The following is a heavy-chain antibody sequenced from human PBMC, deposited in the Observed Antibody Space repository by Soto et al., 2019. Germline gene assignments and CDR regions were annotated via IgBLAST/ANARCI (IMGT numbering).Heavy chain of an antibody. CDR1: GFTLSSYW. CDR3: ARVVRYFDWLPWVYFDY. CDR2: IKQDGSEK. Sequence: GGSLRLSCAASGFTLSSYWMSWVRQAPGKGLEWVANIKQDGSEKYYLDSVKGRFTISRDNAKNSLYLQMNSLRAEDTAVYYCARVVRYFDWLPWVYFDYWGQGTLVTVSS. V-gene: IGHV3-7*01. J-gene: IGHJ4*02. D-gene: IGHD3-9*01.